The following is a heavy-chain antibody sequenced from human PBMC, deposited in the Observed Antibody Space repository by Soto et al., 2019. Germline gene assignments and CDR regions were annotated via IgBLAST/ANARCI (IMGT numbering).Heavy chain of an antibody. D-gene: IGHD3-22*01. V-gene: IGHV1-69*01. CDR2: IIPNFDAA. Sequence: QVQLVQSGAEVKKPGSSVKVSCKASGDTFNNYAISWVRQAPGQGLEWVGGIIPNFDAANSAQKFQGRVTITADESTSTAYMELSRLRSEDTAVYYCAKGSSYDASSSFGTPGMYYRYFGLDVWGQGTTVTVSS. CDR1: GDTFNNYA. J-gene: IGHJ6*02. CDR3: AKGSSYDASSSFGTPGMYYRYFGLDV.